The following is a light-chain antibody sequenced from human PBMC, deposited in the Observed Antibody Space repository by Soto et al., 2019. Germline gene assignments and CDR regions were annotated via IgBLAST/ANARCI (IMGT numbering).Light chain of an antibody. Sequence: EIVMTQSPATLSVSVGERATLSCRASQTVSSKLAWYQQKPGQAPRLLIYGASTRATGIPARFTGSGSGTEFTLTISSLQSEDFAGYYCQQYNDWPPQLTFGGGTKVEF. CDR1: QTVSSK. CDR2: GAS. V-gene: IGKV3-15*01. J-gene: IGKJ4*01. CDR3: QQYNDWPPQLT.